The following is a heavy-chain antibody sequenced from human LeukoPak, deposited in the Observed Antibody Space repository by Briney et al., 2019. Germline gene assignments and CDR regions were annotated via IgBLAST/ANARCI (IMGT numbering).Heavy chain of an antibody. J-gene: IGHJ4*02. V-gene: IGHV3-23*01. Sequence: GRSLRLSCAASGFTFSSYAMTWVRQAPGKGLEWVSGISGSGGSTYYADSVKGRFTISRDNAKNSLYLQMNSLRAEDTAVYYCARDRRPYCGGDCYNVDYWGQGTLVTVSS. CDR3: ARDRRPYCGGDCYNVDY. CDR1: GFTFSSYA. D-gene: IGHD2-21*02. CDR2: ISGSGGST.